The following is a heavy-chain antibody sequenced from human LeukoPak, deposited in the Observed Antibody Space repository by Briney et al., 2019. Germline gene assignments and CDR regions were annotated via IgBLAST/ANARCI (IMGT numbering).Heavy chain of an antibody. Sequence: SETLSLTCTVSGGSISSDDYSWSWIRQHPGKGLEWVGYIYYSGSTYYNPSPKSRVTISVDTSKTQFSLRLSSVTAADTAVYYCARGTSGWPVDYWGQGTLVTVSS. J-gene: IGHJ4*02. D-gene: IGHD6-19*01. CDR3: ARGTSGWPVDY. CDR1: GGSISSDDYS. V-gene: IGHV4-31*03. CDR2: IYYSGST.